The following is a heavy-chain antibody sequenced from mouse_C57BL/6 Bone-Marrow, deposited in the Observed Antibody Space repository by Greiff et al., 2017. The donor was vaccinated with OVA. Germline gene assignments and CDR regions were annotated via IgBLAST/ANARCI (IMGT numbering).Heavy chain of an antibody. D-gene: IGHD1-1*01. J-gene: IGHJ3*01. CDR3: ARGGLRLFAY. CDR1: GYTFTSYW. V-gene: IGHV1-55*01. Sequence: QVQLKESGAELVKPGASVKMSCKASGYTFTSYWITWVKQRPGQGLEWIGDIYPGSGSTNYNEKFKSKATLTVDTSSSTAYMQRSSLTSEDSAVYYCARGGLRLFAYWGQGTLVTVSA. CDR2: IYPGSGST.